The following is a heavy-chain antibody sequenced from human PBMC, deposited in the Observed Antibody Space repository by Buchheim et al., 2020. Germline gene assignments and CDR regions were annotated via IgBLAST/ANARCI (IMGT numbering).Heavy chain of an antibody. CDR2: IDWNDGK. CDR1: GFSLSTSGVR. CDR3: ARMIWWSHDC. Sequence: QGALKESGPALVKPTQTLTLTCTFSGFSLSTSGVRVSWVRQPPGKALEWLARIDWNDGKFYSSSLKTRLTISKDTSKTQVVLTMTNMDPVDTATYYCARMIWWSHDCWGQGTL. J-gene: IGHJ4*02. V-gene: IGHV2-70*04. D-gene: IGHD2-21*01.